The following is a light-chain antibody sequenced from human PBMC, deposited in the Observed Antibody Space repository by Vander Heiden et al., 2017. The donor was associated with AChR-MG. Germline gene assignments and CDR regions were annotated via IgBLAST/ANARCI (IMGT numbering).Light chain of an antibody. J-gene: IGLJ1*01. Sequence: QSALTQPASVSGSPGPSITISCTGTSSDVVSYHLVSWYQQHPGKAPKLMIYEGSKRPSGVSNRFSGSKSGNTASLTIPGLQAEDEADYYCCSYAGSSTFVFGTGTKVTVL. V-gene: IGLV2-23*03. CDR2: EGS. CDR3: CSYAGSSTFV. CDR1: SSDVVSYHL.